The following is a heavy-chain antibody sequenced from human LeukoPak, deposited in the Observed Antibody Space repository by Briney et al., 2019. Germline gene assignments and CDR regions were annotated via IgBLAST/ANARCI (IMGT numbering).Heavy chain of an antibody. CDR3: ARRGRGASGFADAFDI. CDR1: GYTFTSYW. CDR2: IYPGDSDT. D-gene: IGHD3-10*01. Sequence: GESLKISCKGSGYTFTSYWIAWVRQMPGKGLEWMGIIYPGDSDTTYSPSFQGQVTISADKSITTAYLQWSSLKASDTAMYYCARRGRGASGFADAFDIWGHGTMVTVSS. J-gene: IGHJ3*02. V-gene: IGHV5-51*01.